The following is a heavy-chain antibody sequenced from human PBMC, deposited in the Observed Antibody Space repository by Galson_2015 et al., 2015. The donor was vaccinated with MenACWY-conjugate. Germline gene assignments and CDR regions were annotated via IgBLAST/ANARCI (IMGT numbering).Heavy chain of an antibody. Sequence: SLRLSCAASGFTFNNYDMHWVRQVTGKGLEWVSAIGTLGDPYYPDFMKGRFTISRENGKNSLYLQMNNLRAGDTAVYYCARALGGYCRRRPCPGNYMDVWGKGTTVTVSS. D-gene: IGHD2-15*01. CDR2: IGTLGDP. V-gene: IGHV3-13*05. CDR3: ARALGGYCRRRPCPGNYMDV. J-gene: IGHJ6*03. CDR1: GFTFNNYD.